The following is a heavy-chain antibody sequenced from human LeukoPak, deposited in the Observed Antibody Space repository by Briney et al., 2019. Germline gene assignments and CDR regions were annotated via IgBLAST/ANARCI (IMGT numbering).Heavy chain of an antibody. V-gene: IGHV3-72*01. D-gene: IGHD1-14*01. CDR2: MKHKADSYTT. J-gene: IGHJ5*01. CDR1: GFTFSDHY. CDR3: VRLWDRWFDS. Sequence: PGGSLRLSCAASGFTFSDHYMDWVRQAPGKGLEWVGRMKHKADSYTTEYAVSGKGSFTITRDDSKNSLYLQMNSLTTDDTAVYYCVRLWDRWFDSWGQGTLVTVSS.